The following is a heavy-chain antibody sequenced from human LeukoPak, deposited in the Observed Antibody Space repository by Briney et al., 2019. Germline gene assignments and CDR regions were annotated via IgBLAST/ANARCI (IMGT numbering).Heavy chain of an antibody. CDR2: ITGGGDSA. CDR3: VRGDTGSGYYY. V-gene: IGHV3-23*01. CDR1: GFTFSSHA. Sequence: GGSLRLSCGASGFTFSSHAMSWVRQTPERGLEWVSAITGGGDSAYYPDSVKGRFTISRDNSKNTLYLQMNNLGAEDTALYYCVRGDTGSGYYYWGQGTLVTVSS. D-gene: IGHD3-22*01. J-gene: IGHJ4*02.